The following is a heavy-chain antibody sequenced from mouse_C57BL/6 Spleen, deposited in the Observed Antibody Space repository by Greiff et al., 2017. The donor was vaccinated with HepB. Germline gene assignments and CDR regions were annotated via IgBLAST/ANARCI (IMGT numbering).Heavy chain of an antibody. CDR1: GYSITSGYY. V-gene: IGHV3-6*01. CDR2: ISYDGSN. D-gene: IGHD2-4*01. J-gene: IGHJ1*03. Sequence: EVKLQESGPGLVKPSQSLSLTCSVTGYSITSGYYWNWIRQFPGNKLEWMGYISYDGSNNYNPSLKNRISITRDTSTNQFFLKLNSVTTEDTATYYCARSRDYNWYFDVWGTGTTVTVSS. CDR3: ARSRDYNWYFDV.